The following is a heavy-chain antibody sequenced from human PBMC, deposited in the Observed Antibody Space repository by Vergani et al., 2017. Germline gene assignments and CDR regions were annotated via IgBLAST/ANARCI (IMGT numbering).Heavy chain of an antibody. J-gene: IGHJ6*01. V-gene: IGHV1-69*02. D-gene: IGHD3-9*01. CDR3: ARITYYDILTGHEDYGMDV. CDR2: IIPILGIA. CDR1: GGTFSSYT. Sequence: QVQLVQSGAEVKKPGSSVKVSCKASGGTFSSYTISWVRQAPGQGLGWMGRIIPILGIANYAQKFQGRGTITADTSTSTAYMELSSLRSEDTAMYYCARITYYDILTGHEDYGMDVSKERTTVTVSS.